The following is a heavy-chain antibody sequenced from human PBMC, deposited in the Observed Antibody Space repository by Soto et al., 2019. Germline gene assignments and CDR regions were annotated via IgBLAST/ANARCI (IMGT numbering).Heavy chain of an antibody. D-gene: IGHD6-13*01. CDR2: ISSSSSYI. Sequence: GGSLRLSCAASGFTFSSYSMSWVRQAPGKGLEWVSSISSSSSYIYYADSVKGRFTISRDNAKNSLYLQMNSLRAEDTAVYYCARGPAAGASYYYYGMDVWGQGSTVTVSS. CDR1: GFTFSSYS. V-gene: IGHV3-21*01. CDR3: ARGPAAGASYYYYGMDV. J-gene: IGHJ6*02.